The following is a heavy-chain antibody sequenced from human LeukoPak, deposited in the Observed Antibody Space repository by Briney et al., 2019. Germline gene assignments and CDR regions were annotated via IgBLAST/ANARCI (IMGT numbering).Heavy chain of an antibody. D-gene: IGHD2-21*01. CDR1: GGTFSSYA. Sequence: SVKASCKASGGTFSSYAISWVRQAPGQGLEWMGRIIPIFGTANYAQKFQGRVTITTDESTSTAYMELSSLRSEDTAVYYCARAMLIRRSVFDYWGQGTLVTVSS. CDR3: ARAMLIRRSVFDY. V-gene: IGHV1-69*05. J-gene: IGHJ4*02. CDR2: IIPIFGTA.